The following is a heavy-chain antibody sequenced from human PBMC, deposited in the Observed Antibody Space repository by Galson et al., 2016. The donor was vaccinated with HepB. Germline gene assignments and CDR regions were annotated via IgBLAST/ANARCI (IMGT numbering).Heavy chain of an antibody. V-gene: IGHV3-21*01. Sequence: SLRLSCAGSGFTFRSYTMNWVRQAPGKGLEWVSSISRGSINIYYADSVMGRFTISRDDAKNSLYLQMNSLRADDTAVYYCASGKGPQNWNLYFDNWGQGSLVTVSS. CDR1: GFTFRSYT. CDR2: ISRGSINI. D-gene: IGHD1-7*01. J-gene: IGHJ4*02. CDR3: ASGKGPQNWNLYFDN.